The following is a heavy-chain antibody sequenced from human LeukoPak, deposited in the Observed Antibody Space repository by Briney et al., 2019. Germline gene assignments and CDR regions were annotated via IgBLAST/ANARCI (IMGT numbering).Heavy chain of an antibody. D-gene: IGHD2-2*03. CDR2: INPSGGST. V-gene: IGHV1-46*01. J-gene: IGHJ5*02. CDR3: ARDDGYCSSTSCRGPFDP. CDR1: GYTFTSYY. Sequence: GASVKVSCKASGYTFTSYYMHWVRQAPGQGLERMGIINPSGGSTSYAQKFQGRVTMTRDTSTSTVYMELSSLRSEDTAVYYCARDDGYCSSTSCRGPFDPWGQGTLVTVSS.